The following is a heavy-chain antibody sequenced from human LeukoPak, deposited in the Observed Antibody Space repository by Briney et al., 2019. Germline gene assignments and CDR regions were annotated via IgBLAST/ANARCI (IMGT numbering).Heavy chain of an antibody. V-gene: IGHV3-7*01. Sequence: GGSLRLSCAASGFTFSSYWMSWVRQAPGKGLEWVANIKQDGSEKYYVDSVKGRFTISRDNAKNSLYLQMNSLRAEDTAVYYCARLTTVTTTVRYYYYGMDVWGQGTTVTVSS. CDR3: ARLTTVTTTVRYYYYGMDV. J-gene: IGHJ6*02. CDR1: GFTFSSYW. CDR2: IKQDGSEK. D-gene: IGHD4-4*01.